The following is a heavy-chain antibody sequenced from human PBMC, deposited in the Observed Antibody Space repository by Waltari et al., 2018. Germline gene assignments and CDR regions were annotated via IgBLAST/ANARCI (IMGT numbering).Heavy chain of an antibody. CDR3: ATDRRGLGSEYELEFKYGMDI. D-gene: IGHD5-12*01. CDR2: ISYDGSNK. V-gene: IGHV3-30*15. Sequence: QVQLVESGGGVVQPGRSLRLSCAASGFTFSSYAMHWVRQAPGKGLEWVAVISYDGSNKYYADSVKGRVTMTEDTSTDTAYMELSSLRSEDTAVYYCATDRRGLGSEYELEFKYGMDIWGQGTTVTVSS. CDR1: GFTFSSYA. J-gene: IGHJ6*02.